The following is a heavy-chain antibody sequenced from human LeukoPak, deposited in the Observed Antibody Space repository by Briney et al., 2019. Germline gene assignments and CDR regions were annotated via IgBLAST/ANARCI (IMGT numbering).Heavy chain of an antibody. D-gene: IGHD2-21*02. CDR1: GFTFSSFA. V-gene: IGHV3-23*01. Sequence: GGSLRLSCVASGFTFSSFAINWVRQAPGKGLEWVSGISGSGYTTYYADFVRGRFSISRDNSRDTLSLQMSSLRAEDTAVYYCAKARSLTCGGDCYQIDYWGQGTLVIVSS. CDR2: ISGSGYTT. J-gene: IGHJ4*02. CDR3: AKARSLTCGGDCYQIDY.